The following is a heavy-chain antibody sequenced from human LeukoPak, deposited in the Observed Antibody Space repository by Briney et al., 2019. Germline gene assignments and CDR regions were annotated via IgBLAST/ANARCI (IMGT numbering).Heavy chain of an antibody. Sequence: GGSLRLSCAASGFTSSSYEMNWVRQAPGKGLEWVSYISSSGSTIYYADSVKGRFTISRDNAKNSLYLQMNSLRAEDTAVYYCARDLIMGSGSYYNDEPNFDYWGQGTLVTVSS. J-gene: IGHJ4*02. V-gene: IGHV3-48*03. CDR3: ARDLIMGSGSYYNDEPNFDY. D-gene: IGHD3-10*01. CDR2: ISSSGSTI. CDR1: GFTSSSYE.